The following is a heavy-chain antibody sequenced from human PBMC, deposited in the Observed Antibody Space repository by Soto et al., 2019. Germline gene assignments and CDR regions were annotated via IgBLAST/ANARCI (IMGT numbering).Heavy chain of an antibody. Sequence: EVQLLESGGGLVQPGGSLRLSCETSGFTFSSYVMGWVRQAPGAGLEWVSAIDGSGYDKSLADSVKGRFTISKDNSKDKLYLEMNSLRAEDTGIYYCVKEIVAAAYAATSAFDLWGQGTLVTGST. CDR2: IDGSGYDK. CDR1: GFTFSSYV. D-gene: IGHD2-21*01. CDR3: VKEIVAAAYAATSAFDL. J-gene: IGHJ4*02. V-gene: IGHV3-23*01.